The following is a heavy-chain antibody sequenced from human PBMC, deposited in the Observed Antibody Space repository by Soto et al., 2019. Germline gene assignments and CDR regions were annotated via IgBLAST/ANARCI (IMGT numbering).Heavy chain of an antibody. V-gene: IGHV4-59*12. D-gene: IGHD3-3*01. Sequence: SETLSLTCTVSGGSISSYYWSWIRQPPGKGLEWIGYIYYSGSTNYNPSLKSRVTISVDTSKNQFSLKLSSVTAADTAVYYCALTYYDFWSGYSADAFDIWGQGTMVTVSS. J-gene: IGHJ3*02. CDR1: GGSISSYY. CDR3: ALTYYDFWSGYSADAFDI. CDR2: IYYSGST.